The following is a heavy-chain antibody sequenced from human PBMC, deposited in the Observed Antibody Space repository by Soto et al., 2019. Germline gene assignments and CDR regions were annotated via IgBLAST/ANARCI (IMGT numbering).Heavy chain of an antibody. CDR3: ASPGLSDSNRDAFDI. CDR2: ISAYNGNT. V-gene: IGHV1-18*01. D-gene: IGHD6-13*01. J-gene: IGHJ3*02. CDR1: GYTFTSYG. Sequence: ASVKVSCKASGYTFTSYGISWVRQAPGQGLEWMGWISAYNGNTNYAQKLQGRVTMTTDTSTSTAYMELRSLRSDDTAVYYCASPGLSDSNRDAFDIWGQGTMVTVSS.